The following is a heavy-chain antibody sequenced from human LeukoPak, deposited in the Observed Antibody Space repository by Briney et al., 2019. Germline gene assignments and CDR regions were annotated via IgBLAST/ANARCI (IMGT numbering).Heavy chain of an antibody. J-gene: IGHJ4*02. V-gene: IGHV1-2*06. D-gene: IGHD3-10*01. CDR2: INPKSGGT. CDR3: AITMVRGDQSA. Sequence: ASVKVSCKASGYTFTGYYMHWVRQAPGQGLEWMGRINPKSGGTNYAQKFQGRVTMTRETSISTAYMELSRLRSDDTAVYYCAITMVRGDQSAWGQGTLVTVSS. CDR1: GYTFTGYY.